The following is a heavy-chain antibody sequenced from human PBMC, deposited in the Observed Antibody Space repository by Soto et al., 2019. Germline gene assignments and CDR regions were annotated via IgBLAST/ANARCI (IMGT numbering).Heavy chain of an antibody. V-gene: IGHV4-34*01. CDR3: ARGYYYGSGSPINYYYGMDV. CDR1: GGSFSGYY. J-gene: IGHJ6*02. Sequence: SETLSLTCAVYGGSFSGYYWCWIRQPPRKGLEWIGEINHSGSTNYNPSLKSRVTISLDTSKNQFSLKLSSVTAADTAVYYCARGYYYGSGSPINYYYGMDVWGQGTTVT. D-gene: IGHD3-10*01. CDR2: INHSGST.